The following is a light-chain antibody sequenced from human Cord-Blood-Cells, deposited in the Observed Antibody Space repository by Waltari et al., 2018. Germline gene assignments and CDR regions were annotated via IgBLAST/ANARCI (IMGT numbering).Light chain of an antibody. V-gene: IGLV2-23*01. J-gene: IGLJ3*02. CDR3: CSYAGSSTWV. Sequence: QSALTQPASVSGSPRQSITISCTGTSSDVGSYNLVPWYQQHPGKAPKLMIYEGSKRPSGVSNRFSGSKSGNTASLTISGLQAEDEADYYCCSYAGSSTWVFGGGTKLTVL. CDR1: SSDVGSYNL. CDR2: EGS.